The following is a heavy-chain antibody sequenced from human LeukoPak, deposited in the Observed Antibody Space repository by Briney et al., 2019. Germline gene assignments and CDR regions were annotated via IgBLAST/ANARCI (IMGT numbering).Heavy chain of an antibody. CDR2: IRSTGSPI. CDR1: GFTLNSYS. Sequence: PGGSLGLSCAASGFTLNSYSMNWVRQGPGKGLEWVAYIRSTGSPIYYADSVKGRFTISRDTARNSLHLQMNSLRDEDTAVYYCVRDPDALDYWGQGTLVTVSS. V-gene: IGHV3-48*02. J-gene: IGHJ4*02. CDR3: VRDPDALDY.